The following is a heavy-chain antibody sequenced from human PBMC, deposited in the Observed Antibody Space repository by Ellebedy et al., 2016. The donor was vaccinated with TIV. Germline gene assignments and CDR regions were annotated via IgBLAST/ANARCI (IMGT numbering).Heavy chain of an antibody. D-gene: IGHD3-10*01. CDR3: ARGGSSGSSDY. CDR2: ISSDGSNK. CDR1: GFTFRSHG. V-gene: IGHV3-30*03. J-gene: IGHJ4*02. Sequence: GGSLRLXCLASGFTFRSHGIYWVRQAPGKGLEWVAVISSDGSNKYYADSVKGRFTTSRDNSKNTLYLQMNSLRTDDMAVYYCARGGSSGSSDYWGQGTLVTVSS.